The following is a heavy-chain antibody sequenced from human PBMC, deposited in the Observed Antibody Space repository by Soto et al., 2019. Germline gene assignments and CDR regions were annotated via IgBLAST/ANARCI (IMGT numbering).Heavy chain of an antibody. CDR3: ARGVTTVTTFDY. CDR1: GGSISSGGYS. J-gene: IGHJ4*02. CDR2: FNHSGST. V-gene: IGHV4-30-2*01. D-gene: IGHD4-17*01. Sequence: QLQLQESGSGLVKPSQTLSLTCAVSGGSISSGGYSCNWIRQPPGKGLEWIGYFNHSGSTYYNPSLQSRVTTSVDRSKNQFSLKLSSVPAADTAVYYCARGVTTVTTFDYWGQGTLVTVSS.